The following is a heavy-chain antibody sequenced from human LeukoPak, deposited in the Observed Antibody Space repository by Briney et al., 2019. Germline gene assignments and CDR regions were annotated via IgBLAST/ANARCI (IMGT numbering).Heavy chain of an antibody. CDR3: ARSHQPYCSGGSCYLDYFDY. CDR1: GYTFTSYA. J-gene: IGHJ4*02. Sequence: ASVKVSCKASGYTFTSYAMNWVRQAPGQGLERMGWINTNTGNPTYAQGFTGRFVFSLDTSVSTAYLQISSLKAEDTAVYYCARSHQPYCSGGSCYLDYFDYWGQGTLVTVSS. D-gene: IGHD2-15*01. V-gene: IGHV7-4-1*02. CDR2: INTNTGNP.